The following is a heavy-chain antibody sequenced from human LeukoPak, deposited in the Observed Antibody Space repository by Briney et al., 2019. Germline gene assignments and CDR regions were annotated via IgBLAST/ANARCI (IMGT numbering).Heavy chain of an antibody. CDR1: GFSLSTSGMC. CDR3: ARIRGSRYYFDY. J-gene: IGHJ4*02. D-gene: IGHD6-13*01. V-gene: IGHV2-70*11. CDR2: IDWDGDK. Sequence: ESGPALVNPTPALTLTFTFSGFSLSTSGMCVSWIRQPPGKALEWLARIDWDGDKYYNTSLKTRLTISKDTSKNHVVLTMTNMDPVDTATYYCARIRGSRYYFDYWGQGTLVTVSS.